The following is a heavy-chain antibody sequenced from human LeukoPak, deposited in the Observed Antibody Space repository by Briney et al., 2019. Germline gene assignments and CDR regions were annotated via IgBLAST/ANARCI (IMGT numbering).Heavy chain of an antibody. CDR3: ARTDPWGSYGYMDV. CDR1: GGSISSYY. Sequence: TSETLSLTCTVSGGSISSYYWSWIRQPPGKGLEWIGYIYYSGSTNYNPSLKSRVTISADTSKNQFSLKLSSVTAADTAVYYCARTDPWGSYGYMDVWGEGTTVTVSS. V-gene: IGHV4-59*01. D-gene: IGHD1-26*01. J-gene: IGHJ6*03. CDR2: IYYSGST.